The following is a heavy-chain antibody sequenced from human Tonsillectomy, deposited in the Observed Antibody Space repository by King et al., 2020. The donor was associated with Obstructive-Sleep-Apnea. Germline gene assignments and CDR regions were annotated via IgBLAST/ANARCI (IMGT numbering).Heavy chain of an antibody. J-gene: IGHJ6*02. CDR3: TRGHYGMDG. CDR2: ISTSSSHT. CDR1: GFTFSDYY. Sequence: VQLVESGGGSVKPGGSLRLSCAASGFTFSDYYMTWIRQAPGKGLEWVSYISTSSSHTDYADSVKGRFTISRDNAKNTLYLQMNSLRTEDTALYYCTRGHYGMDGWGQGTTVTVSS. V-gene: IGHV3-11*06.